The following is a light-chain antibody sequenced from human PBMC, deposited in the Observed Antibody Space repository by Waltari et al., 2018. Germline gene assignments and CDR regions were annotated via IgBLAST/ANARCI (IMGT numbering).Light chain of an antibody. CDR1: SGHSNNI. Sequence: QLLLTQSPSASASLGASVKLTCTLSSGHSNNIIAWLQQQPGKGPRYLMRVNSDGSHSTGDEIPDRFSGSSSGAERYLTISSGQSEDEADYYGETGGHGTWVFGGGTKLTVL. CDR3: ETGGHGTWV. CDR2: VNSDGSH. J-gene: IGLJ3*02. V-gene: IGLV4-69*01.